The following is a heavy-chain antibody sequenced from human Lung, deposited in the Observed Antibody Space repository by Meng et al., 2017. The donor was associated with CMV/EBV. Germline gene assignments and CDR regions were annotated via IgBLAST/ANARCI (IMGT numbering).Heavy chain of an antibody. CDR3: AKDFRKYDRTTVSLDY. D-gene: IGHD4-17*01. J-gene: IGHJ4*02. CDR1: GIDFSSYG. V-gene: IGHV3-30*02. CDR2: IRYDGSNK. Sequence: GESLKISCAVSGIDFSSYGMVWVRQAPGKGLEWVAFIRYDGSNKYYGDSVKGRFTISRDNSKNTLYLQMNSLRIEDTAVYHCAKDFRKYDRTTVSLDYWGQGTLVTVSS.